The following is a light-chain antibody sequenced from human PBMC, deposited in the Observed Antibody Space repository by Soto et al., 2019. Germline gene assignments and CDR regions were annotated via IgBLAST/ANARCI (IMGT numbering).Light chain of an antibody. Sequence: IVLTQSPATLSLSPGERATLSCRASQSISIYLAWYQQKPGQAPRLLIYDASNRPTGIPGRFSGSGSGTDFTLTISSLEPEDFAVYYCQQRSSWPLTFGQGTKVEI. V-gene: IGKV3-11*01. CDR3: QQRSSWPLT. J-gene: IGKJ2*01. CDR1: QSISIY. CDR2: DAS.